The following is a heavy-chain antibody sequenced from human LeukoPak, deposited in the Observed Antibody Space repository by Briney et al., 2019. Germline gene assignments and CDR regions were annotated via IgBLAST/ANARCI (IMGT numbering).Heavy chain of an antibody. CDR3: ARDEYSIEGSVSWETKQTDY. CDR2: IYSGGST. CDR1: GFTVSSNY. D-gene: IGHD3-3*02. J-gene: IGHJ4*02. Sequence: GGSLRLSCAASGFTVSSNYMSWVRQAPGKGLEWVSVIYSGGSTYYADSVKGRFTISRDNSKNTLYLQMNSLRAEDTAVYYCARDEYSIEGSVSWETKQTDYWGQGTLVTVSS. V-gene: IGHV3-53*01.